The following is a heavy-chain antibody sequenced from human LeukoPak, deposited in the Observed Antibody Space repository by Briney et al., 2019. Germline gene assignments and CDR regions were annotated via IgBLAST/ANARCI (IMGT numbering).Heavy chain of an antibody. CDR1: GGSFSGYY. CDR2: INHSGST. Sequence: SETLSLTCAVYGGSFSGYYWSWIRQPPGKGLEWIGEINHSGSTNYNPSLKSRVTISVDTSKNQFSLKLSSVSAADTAVYYCARGPGITAASNAYYYYDMDVWGQGTTVTVSS. D-gene: IGHD6-13*01. J-gene: IGHJ6*02. V-gene: IGHV4-34*01. CDR3: ARGPGITAASNAYYYYDMDV.